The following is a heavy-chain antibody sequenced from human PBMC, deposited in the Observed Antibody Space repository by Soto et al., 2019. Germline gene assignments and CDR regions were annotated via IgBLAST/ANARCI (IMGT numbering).Heavy chain of an antibody. J-gene: IGHJ5*02. CDR3: ARDYFAGGSGWFDP. Sequence: GASVKVSCKASGGTFSSYAISWVRQAPGQGLEWMGGIIPIFGTANYAQKFQGRVTITADESTSTAYMELSSLRSEDTAVYYCARDYFAGGSGWFDPWGQGTLVTVS. CDR2: IIPIFGTA. D-gene: IGHD3-9*01. CDR1: GGTFSSYA. V-gene: IGHV1-69*13.